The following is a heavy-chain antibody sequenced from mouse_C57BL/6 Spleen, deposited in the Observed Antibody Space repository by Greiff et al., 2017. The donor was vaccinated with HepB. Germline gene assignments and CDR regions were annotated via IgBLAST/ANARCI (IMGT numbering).Heavy chain of an antibody. CDR3: ARGGYTRAMDY. CDR1: GYTFTNYW. D-gene: IGHD3-1*01. CDR2: IYPGGGYT. V-gene: IGHV1-63*01. Sequence: QVQLKQSGAELVRPGTSVKMSCKASGYTFTNYWIGWAKQRPGHGLEWIGDIYPGGGYTNYNEKFKGKATLTADKSSSTAYMQFSSLTSEDSAIYYCARGGYTRAMDYWGQGTSVTVSS. J-gene: IGHJ4*01.